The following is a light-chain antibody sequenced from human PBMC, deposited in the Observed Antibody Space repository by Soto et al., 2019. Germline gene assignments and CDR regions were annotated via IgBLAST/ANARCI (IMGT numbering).Light chain of an antibody. V-gene: IGKV3-11*01. Sequence: EIVLTQSPATLSLSPVEIATLSCRASQSIFTYLAWYQQKPGQAPRLLIYDVSDRATGIPARFSGSGSGTDFTLTISSPQSGDLAVYYCQQYNDWWTFGQGTTGDIK. J-gene: IGKJ1*01. CDR2: DVS. CDR1: QSIFTY. CDR3: QQYNDWWT.